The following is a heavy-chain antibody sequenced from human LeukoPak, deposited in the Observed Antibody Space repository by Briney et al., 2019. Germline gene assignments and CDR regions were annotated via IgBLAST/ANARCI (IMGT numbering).Heavy chain of an antibody. Sequence: PSETLSLTCTVTGGSISSYYWSWIRQPPGKGLEWIGYIYYSGSTNYNPSLKSRATISVDTSKNQFSLKLSSVTAADTAVYYCARSLGHYYDFWSGYYYPDWGQGTLVTVSS. CDR2: IYYSGST. V-gene: IGHV4-59*08. CDR1: GGSISSYY. D-gene: IGHD3-3*01. CDR3: ARSLGHYYDFWSGYYYPD. J-gene: IGHJ4*02.